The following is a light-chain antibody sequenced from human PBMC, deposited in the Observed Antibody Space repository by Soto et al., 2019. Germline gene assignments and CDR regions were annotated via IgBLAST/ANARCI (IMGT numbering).Light chain of an antibody. J-gene: IGKJ1*01. CDR2: GAS. Sequence: EIVLTQSPGTLSLSPGERATLSCRTSQNFSSSYLAWYQQKPGQAPRLLIYGASSRATGIPDRFSGSGSGTDVTLTLSRLEPEDFAVYYCQHYGSSPRTFGQGTKVEIK. CDR1: QNFSSSY. CDR3: QHYGSSPRT. V-gene: IGKV3-20*01.